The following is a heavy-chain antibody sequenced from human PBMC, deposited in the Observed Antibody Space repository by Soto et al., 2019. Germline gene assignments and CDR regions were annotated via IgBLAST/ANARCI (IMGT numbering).Heavy chain of an antibody. CDR3: AKATGIAVAGTSEGYYYYGMDV. J-gene: IGHJ6*02. CDR2: ISYDGSNK. CDR1: GFTFSSYG. Sequence: QVQLVESGGGVVQPGRSLRLSCAASGFTFSSYGMHWVRQAPGKGLEWVAVISYDGSNKYYADSVKGRFTLSRDNSNNTVELQMNSLRAEDTAVYYSAKATGIAVAGTSEGYYYYGMDVWGQGTTVTVSS. V-gene: IGHV3-30*18. D-gene: IGHD6-19*01.